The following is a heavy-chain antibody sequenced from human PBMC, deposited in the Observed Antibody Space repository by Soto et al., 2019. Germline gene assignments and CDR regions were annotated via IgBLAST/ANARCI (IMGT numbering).Heavy chain of an antibody. J-gene: IGHJ6*02. CDR3: ARAPPHYYGSGSSDYYGMDV. Sequence: GGSLRLSCAASGFALSAYSLSWVRQAPGEGLEWVASINPPGSEIYYADSVEGRFVISRHNAQNSVELHMLSLRAEDTAVYYCARAPPHYYGSGSSDYYGMDVWGQGTTVTVSS. V-gene: IGHV3-21*01. CDR1: GFALSAYS. CDR2: INPPGSEI. D-gene: IGHD3-10*01.